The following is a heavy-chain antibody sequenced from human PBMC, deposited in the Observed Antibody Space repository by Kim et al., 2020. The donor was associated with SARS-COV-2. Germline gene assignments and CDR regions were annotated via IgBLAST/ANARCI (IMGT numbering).Heavy chain of an antibody. J-gene: IGHJ4*02. CDR2: INPSGGST. V-gene: IGHV1-46*01. D-gene: IGHD3-22*01. CDR3: AREGPGYDSSGYYIG. Sequence: ASVKVSCKASGYTFTSYYMHWVRQAPGQGLEWMGIINPSGGSTSYAQKFQGRVTMTRDTSTSTVYMELSSLRSEDTAVYYCAREGPGYDSSGYYIGWGQGTLVTVSS. CDR1: GYTFTSYY.